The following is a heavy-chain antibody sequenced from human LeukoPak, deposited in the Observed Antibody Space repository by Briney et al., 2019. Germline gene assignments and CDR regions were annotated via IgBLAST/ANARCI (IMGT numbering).Heavy chain of an antibody. V-gene: IGHV3-23*01. J-gene: IGHJ4*02. Sequence: PGGSLRLSCTASGFTLSSYAMSWVRQAPGEGLEWVSTTSGSADNTNYAEAVKGRFTISRDNSKNTMYLQMNSLRAEDTAVYYCAKQGFGCWGQGTLVTVSS. CDR3: AKQGFGC. CDR2: TSGSADNT. CDR1: GFTLSSYA.